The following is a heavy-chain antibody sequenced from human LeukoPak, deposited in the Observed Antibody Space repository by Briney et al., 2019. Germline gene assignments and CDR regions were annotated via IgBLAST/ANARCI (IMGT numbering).Heavy chain of an antibody. V-gene: IGHV1-69*13. Sequence: ASVKVSCKASGYTFTSYAISWVRQAPGQGLEWMGGIIPIFGTANYAQKFQGRVTITADESTSTAYMELSSLRSEDTAVYYCARARYIVVVPAAPYYYYYMDVWGKGTTVTVSS. D-gene: IGHD2-2*01. CDR3: ARARYIVVVPAAPYYYYYMDV. J-gene: IGHJ6*03. CDR2: IIPIFGTA. CDR1: GYTFTSYA.